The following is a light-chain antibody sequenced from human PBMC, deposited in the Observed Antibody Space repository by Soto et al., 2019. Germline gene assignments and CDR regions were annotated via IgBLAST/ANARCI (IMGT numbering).Light chain of an antibody. Sequence: ELVMTQSPPTLSVSPGETATLSCRTSQSVNRNLAWYQQKPGQAPRLLIYGASTRATGIPARFSGSGSGTEFTLTISSLQSEDFAVYCCQQYYKLPWTFGQGTKVDIK. J-gene: IGKJ1*01. CDR1: QSVNRN. CDR2: GAS. CDR3: QQYYKLPWT. V-gene: IGKV3-15*01.